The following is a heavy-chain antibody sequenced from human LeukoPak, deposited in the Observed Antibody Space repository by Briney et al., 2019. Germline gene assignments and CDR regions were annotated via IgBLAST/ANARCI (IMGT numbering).Heavy chain of an antibody. CDR3: ASLSDYGGNSGWFDP. CDR2: INPSGGST. CDR1: GYTFTSYY. Sequence: APVKVSCKASGYTFTSYYMHWVRQAPGEGLEWMGIINPSGGSTSYAQKFQGRVTMTRDMSTSTVYMELSSLRSEDTAVYYCASLSDYGGNSGWFDPWGQGTLVTVSS. D-gene: IGHD4-23*01. V-gene: IGHV1-46*01. J-gene: IGHJ5*02.